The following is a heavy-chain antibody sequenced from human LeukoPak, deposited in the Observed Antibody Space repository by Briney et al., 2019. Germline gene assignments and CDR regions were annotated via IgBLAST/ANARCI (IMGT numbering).Heavy chain of an antibody. Sequence: GGSLRLSCAASGFTFSSYAMSWVRQAPGKGLEWVSAISGSGGSTYYADSVKGRFTTSRDNSKNTLYLQMNSLRAEDTAVYYCAKGAYYGSGSYYYYYGMDVWGQGTTVTVSS. CDR3: AKGAYYGSGSYYYYYGMDV. J-gene: IGHJ6*02. CDR2: ISGSGGST. V-gene: IGHV3-23*01. CDR1: GFTFSSYA. D-gene: IGHD3-10*01.